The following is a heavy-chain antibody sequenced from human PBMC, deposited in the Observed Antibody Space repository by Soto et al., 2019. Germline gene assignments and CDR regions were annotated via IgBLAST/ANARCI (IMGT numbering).Heavy chain of an antibody. J-gene: IGHJ5*02. D-gene: IGHD3-3*01. V-gene: IGHV4-59*08. CDR2: IYYSGST. CDR1: GGSISSYY. CDR3: ARFWHPGRADDANWFDP. Sequence: ASETLSLTCTVSGGSISSYYWSWIRQPPGKGLEWIGHIYYSGSTYYNPSLKSRLTISVDSSKSQFSLKLSSVTAADTAVYYCARFWHPGRADDANWFDPWGQGTLVTVSS.